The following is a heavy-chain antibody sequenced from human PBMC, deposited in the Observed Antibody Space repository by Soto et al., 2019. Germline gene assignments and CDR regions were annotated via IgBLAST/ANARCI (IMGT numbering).Heavy chain of an antibody. CDR2: FYHAGSP. D-gene: IGHD2-21*01. J-gene: IGHJ3*01. CDR1: GGSIRSSSW. CDR3: ARASSFRGDFDF. Sequence: PSETLSLTCAVSGGSIRSSSWWTWLRQSPGKGLEWIGEFYHAGSPHYNPSFQSRVTISADTSKNLFSLRLTSATAADTAIYYCARASSFRGDFDFWGQGTAVTVSS. V-gene: IGHV4-4*02.